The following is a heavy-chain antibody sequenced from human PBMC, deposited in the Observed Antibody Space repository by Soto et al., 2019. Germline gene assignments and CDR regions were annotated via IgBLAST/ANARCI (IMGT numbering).Heavy chain of an antibody. J-gene: IGHJ4*02. D-gene: IGHD2-15*01. CDR2: IYSTGTT. Sequence: QVQLQESGPGLVKSSETLSLTCSVSGGSISGYYCSWIRQPAGKGLEWIGRIYSTGTTDYNPSFTSRVTMSLDTSNRQFSLTLTAVTAADTAIYYCARSGGSFHFDYWGPGALVAVSS. CDR3: ARSGGSFHFDY. CDR1: GGSISGYY. V-gene: IGHV4-4*07.